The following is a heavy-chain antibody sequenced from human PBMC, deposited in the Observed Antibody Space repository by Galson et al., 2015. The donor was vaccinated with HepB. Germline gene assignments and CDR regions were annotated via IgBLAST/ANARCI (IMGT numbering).Heavy chain of an antibody. CDR1: GDSVSSNNAV. CDR3: ARAAGDTSTYANDY. J-gene: IGHJ4*02. Sequence: CAISGDSVSSNNAVWNWIRQSPSRGFEWLGRTYYRSNWRKDYALFVKSRISINADVSKNQISLQLNSMTPEDTAIYYCARAAGDTSTYANDYWGQGTLVTVAS. CDR2: TYYRSNWRK. D-gene: IGHD2-2*01. V-gene: IGHV6-1*01.